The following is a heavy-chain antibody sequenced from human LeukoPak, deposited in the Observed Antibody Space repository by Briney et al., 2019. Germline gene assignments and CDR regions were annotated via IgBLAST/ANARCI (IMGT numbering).Heavy chain of an antibody. V-gene: IGHV4-34*01. CDR3: ARGRSITQYYDSSGYYHFDY. CDR1: GGSFSGYY. Sequence: SETLSLTCAVYGGSFSGYYWSWMRQPPGKGLEWIGEINHSGSTNYNPSLKSRVTISVDTSKNQFSLKLSSVTAADTAVYYCARGRSITQYYDSSGYYHFDYWGQGTLVTVSS. D-gene: IGHD3-22*01. J-gene: IGHJ4*02. CDR2: INHSGST.